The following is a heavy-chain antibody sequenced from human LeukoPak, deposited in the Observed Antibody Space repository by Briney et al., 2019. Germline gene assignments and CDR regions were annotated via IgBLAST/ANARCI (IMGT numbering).Heavy chain of an antibody. CDR3: AREIVGTAGAFDI. J-gene: IGHJ3*02. V-gene: IGHV3-53*01. Sequence: TGGSLRLSCAASGFTFSSYAMSWVRQAPGKGLEWVSVIYSGGGTYYADSVKGRFTISRDNSKNTLYLQMNSLRAEDTAVYYCAREIVGTAGAFDIWGQGTMVTVSS. CDR1: GFTFSSYA. CDR2: IYSGGGT. D-gene: IGHD2-21*01.